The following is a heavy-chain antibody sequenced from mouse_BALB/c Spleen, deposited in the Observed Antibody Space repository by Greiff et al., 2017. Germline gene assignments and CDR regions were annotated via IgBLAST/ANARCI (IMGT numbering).Heavy chain of an antibody. J-gene: IGHJ1*01. CDR2: IYPGDGDT. V-gene: IGHV1-80*01. CDR3: ARSTNYYGSSYGYFDV. Sequence: VQLQQSGAELVRPGSSVKISCKASGYAFSSYWMNWVKQRPGQGLEWIGQIYPGDGDTNYNGKFKGKATLTADKSSSTAYMQLSSLTSEDSAVYFCARSTNYYGSSYGYFDVWGAGTTVTVSS. CDR1: GYAFSSYW. D-gene: IGHD1-1*01.